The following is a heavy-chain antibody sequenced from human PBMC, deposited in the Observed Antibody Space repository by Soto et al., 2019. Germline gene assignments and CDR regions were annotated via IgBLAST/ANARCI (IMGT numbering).Heavy chain of an antibody. CDR2: IYYSGST. Sequence: PSETLSLTCTVSGGSISSSSYYWGWIRQPPGKELEWIGSIYYSGSTYYNPSLKSRVTISVDTSKNQFSLKLSSVTAADTAVYYCAGNDFPDWVEPWGQGTLVNGSS. CDR3: AGNDFPDWVEP. V-gene: IGHV4-39*01. CDR1: GGSISSSSYY. J-gene: IGHJ5*02. D-gene: IGHD5-12*01.